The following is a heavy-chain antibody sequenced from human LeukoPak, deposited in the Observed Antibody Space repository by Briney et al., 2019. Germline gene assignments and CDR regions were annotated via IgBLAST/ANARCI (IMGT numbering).Heavy chain of an antibody. Sequence: GGSLRLSCAASGFTFSSFAMYWVRQAPGKGLEYVSAISSNGGSTYHANSVKGRFTISRDDSKNTLYLQMGSLRPEDMAVYYCARASRYCSGGSCYFDPWGQGTLVTVSS. V-gene: IGHV3-64*01. CDR2: ISSNGGST. J-gene: IGHJ5*02. CDR3: ARASRYCSGGSCYFDP. D-gene: IGHD2-15*01. CDR1: GFTFSSFA.